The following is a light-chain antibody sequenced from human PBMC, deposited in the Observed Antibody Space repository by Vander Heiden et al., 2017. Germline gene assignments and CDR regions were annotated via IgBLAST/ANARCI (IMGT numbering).Light chain of an antibody. J-gene: IGKJ1*01. V-gene: IGKV1-6*01. CDR3: LQDHVFPWT. CDR1: PDIGND. CDR2: AVS. Sequence: AIQMNQSPSSLSASVGDRVTITCRASPDIGNDLTWYQQKPGKAPKFLISAVSSLEGGVPSRFSGSGFGTDFTLTITSPQPEDSATYYCLQDHVFPWTLGQGTKVEVK.